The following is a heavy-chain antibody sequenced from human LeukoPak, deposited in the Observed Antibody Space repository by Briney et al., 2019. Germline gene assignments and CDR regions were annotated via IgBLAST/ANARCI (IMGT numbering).Heavy chain of an antibody. V-gene: IGHV7-4-1*02. J-gene: IGHJ4*02. Sequence: ASVKVSCKASGYTFTSYAMNWVRQAPGQGLEWMGWINTNTGNPTYAQDFPGRVVFSSDNSVSTAYLQISSLKAEDTAVYYCARGGNDFYYDSSGPEGYWGQGTLVTVSS. CDR2: INTNTGNP. D-gene: IGHD3-22*01. CDR3: ARGGNDFYYDSSGPEGY. CDR1: GYTFTSYA.